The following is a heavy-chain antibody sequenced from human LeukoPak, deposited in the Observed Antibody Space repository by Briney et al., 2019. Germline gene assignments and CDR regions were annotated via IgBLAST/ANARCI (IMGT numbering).Heavy chain of an antibody. CDR3: ASRRYQLLDPGAFDI. J-gene: IGHJ3*02. CDR2: ISAYNGNT. Sequence: VASVKVSCKASGYTFTSYGISWVRQAPGQGLEWMGWISAYNGNTNYAQKLQGRVTMTTDTSTSTAYMELRSLRSDDTAVYYCASRRYQLLDPGAFDIWGQGTMVTVSS. CDR1: GYTFTSYG. V-gene: IGHV1-18*01. D-gene: IGHD2-2*01.